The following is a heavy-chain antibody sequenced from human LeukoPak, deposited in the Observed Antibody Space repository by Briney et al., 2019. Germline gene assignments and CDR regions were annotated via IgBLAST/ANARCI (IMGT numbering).Heavy chain of an antibody. D-gene: IGHD2-2*01. CDR1: GFTFSSYA. V-gene: IGHV3-23*01. Sequence: PGGSLRLSCAASGFTFSSYAMSWVRQAPGKGLEWVSAISGSGGSTYYADSVKGRFTISRDNSKNTLYLQMNSLRAEDTAVYYCAKDLGPGCSSTSCYRVDTATALDYWGQGTLVTVSS. CDR2: ISGSGGST. CDR3: AKDLGPGCSSTSCYRVDTATALDY. J-gene: IGHJ4*02.